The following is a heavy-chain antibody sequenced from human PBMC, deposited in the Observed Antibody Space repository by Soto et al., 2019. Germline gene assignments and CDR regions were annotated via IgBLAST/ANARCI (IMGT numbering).Heavy chain of an antibody. CDR2: IYYSGST. CDR1: GGSISSYY. J-gene: IGHJ5*02. Sequence: SETLSLTCTVSGGSISSYYWSWIRQPPGKGLEWIGYIYYSGSTNYNPSLKSRVTISVDTSKNQFSLKLSSVTAADTAVYYCAREGSSSHWFDPWGQGTLVTVSS. D-gene: IGHD6-6*01. CDR3: AREGSSSHWFDP. V-gene: IGHV4-59*01.